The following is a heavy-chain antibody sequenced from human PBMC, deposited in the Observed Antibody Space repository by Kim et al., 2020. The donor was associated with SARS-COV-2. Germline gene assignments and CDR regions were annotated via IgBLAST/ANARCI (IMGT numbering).Heavy chain of an antibody. CDR2: ISYDGSNK. CDR3: AKGTYYYDSSGPGEPDY. D-gene: IGHD3-22*01. CDR1: GFTFSSYG. Sequence: GGSLRLSCAASGFTFSSYGMHWVRQAPGKGLEWVAVISYDGSNKYYADSVKGRFTISRDNSKNTLYLQMNSLRAEDTAVYYCAKGTYYYDSSGPGEPDYWGQGTLVTVSS. J-gene: IGHJ4*02. V-gene: IGHV3-30*18.